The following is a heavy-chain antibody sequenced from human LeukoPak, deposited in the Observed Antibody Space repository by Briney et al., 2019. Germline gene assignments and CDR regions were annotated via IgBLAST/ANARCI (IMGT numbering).Heavy chain of an antibody. J-gene: IGHJ3*02. V-gene: IGHV3-30-3*01. CDR2: IPYDGNNK. CDR1: GFSFSSYA. Sequence: GGSLRLSCAASGFSFSSYAMHWVRQAPGKGLEWVALIPYDGNNKYYADSVKGRFTISRDNSKNTLYLQMNSLRAEDTAVYYCAREYYDFWSGYSPQDAFDIWGQGTMVTVSS. D-gene: IGHD3-3*01. CDR3: AREYYDFWSGYSPQDAFDI.